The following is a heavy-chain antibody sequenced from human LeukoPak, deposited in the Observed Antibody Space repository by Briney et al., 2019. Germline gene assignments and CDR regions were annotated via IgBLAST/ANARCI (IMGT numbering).Heavy chain of an antibody. Sequence: GASVKVSCKASGGTFSSYAISWVRQAPGQGLEWMGRIIPILGIANYAQKFQGRVTITADKSTSTAYMELSSLRSEDTAVYYCARDHPVGATSYWGQGTLVTVSS. CDR1: GGTFSSYA. CDR2: IIPILGIA. V-gene: IGHV1-69*04. D-gene: IGHD1-26*01. J-gene: IGHJ4*02. CDR3: ARDHPVGATSY.